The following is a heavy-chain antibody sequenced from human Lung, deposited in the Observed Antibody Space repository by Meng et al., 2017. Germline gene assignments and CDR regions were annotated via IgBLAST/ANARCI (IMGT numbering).Heavy chain of an antibody. CDR1: GFTFTDHW. CDR3: TNDRLNH. J-gene: IGHJ1*01. D-gene: IGHD1-1*01. CDR2: INRDGTKP. Sequence: EVHLVESGVGLFSPGVSLRLCCAASGFTFTDHWMHWVRQGPGKGLVWVSRINRDGTKPTYADSVKGRFTISRDNAKNTLYLQMNNLRAEDTAFYYCTNDRLNHWGQGALVTVSS. V-gene: IGHV3-74*01.